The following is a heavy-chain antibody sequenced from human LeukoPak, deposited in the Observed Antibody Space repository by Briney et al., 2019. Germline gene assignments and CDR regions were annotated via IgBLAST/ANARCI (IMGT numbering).Heavy chain of an antibody. CDR3: ARGDLKSGSN. Sequence: SETLSLTCAVYGGSFSGYYWSWIRQPPGKGLEWIGEINHRGSTNYNPSLKSRVTISVDTSKSQFSLKLSSVTAADTAVYYCARGDLKSGSNWGQGTLVTVSS. J-gene: IGHJ4*02. CDR1: GGSFSGYY. CDR2: INHRGST. D-gene: IGHD3-3*01. V-gene: IGHV4-34*01.